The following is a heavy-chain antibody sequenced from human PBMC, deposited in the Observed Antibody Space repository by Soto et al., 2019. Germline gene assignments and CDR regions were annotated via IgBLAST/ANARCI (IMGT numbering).Heavy chain of an antibody. J-gene: IGHJ6*02. Sequence: GGSLRLSCAASGFTFSSFAMSWVRQAPGNGLEWVSAITGSGGSTYYADSVKGRFTISRDNSKNTLYLQMNSLRAEDTAVYYCAKVNRYYGSGSYTYGMDVWGQGTTVTVSS. CDR2: ITGSGGST. CDR3: AKVNRYYGSGSYTYGMDV. V-gene: IGHV3-23*01. D-gene: IGHD3-10*01. CDR1: GFTFSSFA.